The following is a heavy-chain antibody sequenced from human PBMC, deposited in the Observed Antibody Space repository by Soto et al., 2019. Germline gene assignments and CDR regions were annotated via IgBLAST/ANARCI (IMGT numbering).Heavy chain of an antibody. J-gene: IGHJ4*02. D-gene: IGHD2-2*01. Sequence: GGPLRLSCAASGFTFSSYAMSWVRQAPGKGLEWVSAISGSGGSTYYADSVKGRFTISRDNSKNTLYLQMNSLRAEDTAVYYCAKDRGISRAPACNWGQGTLVTVSS. CDR3: AKDRGISRAPACN. V-gene: IGHV3-23*01. CDR2: ISGSGGST. CDR1: GFTFSSYA.